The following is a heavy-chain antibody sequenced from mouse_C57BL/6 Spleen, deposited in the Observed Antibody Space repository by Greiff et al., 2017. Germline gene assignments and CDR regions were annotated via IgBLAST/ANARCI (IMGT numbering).Heavy chain of an antibody. J-gene: IGHJ2*01. CDR3: ARHDLGGFDY. V-gene: IGHV5-6*01. D-gene: IGHD4-1*01. CDR1: GFTFSSYG. Sequence: EVQRVESGGYLVKPGGSLKLSCAASGFTFSSYGMSWVRQTPDKRLEWVATISSGGSYTYYPDSVKGRFTISRDNAKNTLYLQMSSLKSEDTAMYYCARHDLGGFDYWGQGTTLTVSS. CDR2: ISSGGSYT.